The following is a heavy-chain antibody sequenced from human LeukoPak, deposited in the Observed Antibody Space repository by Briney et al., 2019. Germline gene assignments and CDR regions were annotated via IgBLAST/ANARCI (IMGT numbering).Heavy chain of an antibody. Sequence: PSETLSLTCTVSAGSISSYYWSWIRQPPGKGLEWIAYIYYSGSTNYNPSLKSRVTISVDTSKNQFSLKLSSVTAADTAVYYCARRGLRLGELSGFDYWGQGTLVTVSS. CDR1: AGSISSYY. J-gene: IGHJ4*02. CDR3: ARRGLRLGELSGFDY. V-gene: IGHV4-59*01. D-gene: IGHD3-16*02. CDR2: IYYSGST.